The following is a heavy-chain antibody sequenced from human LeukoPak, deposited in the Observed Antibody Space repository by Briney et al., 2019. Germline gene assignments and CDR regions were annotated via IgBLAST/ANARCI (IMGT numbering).Heavy chain of an antibody. D-gene: IGHD2-21*02. CDR2: ISYDGSNK. J-gene: IGHJ4*02. CDR1: GLTLSSYG. CDR3: AKLCGGDCYLDY. Sequence: PDRSLSLSCAATGLTLSSYGMHWVRQAPRKRPKRVAVISYDGSNKYYADSVKGRFTISRDNSKNTLYLQMNSLRAEDTAVYYCAKLCGGDCYLDYWGQGTLVTVSS. V-gene: IGHV3-30*18.